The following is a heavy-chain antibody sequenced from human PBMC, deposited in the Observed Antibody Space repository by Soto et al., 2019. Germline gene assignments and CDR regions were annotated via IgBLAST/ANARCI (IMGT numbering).Heavy chain of an antibody. CDR1: GGSFSGYY. V-gene: IGHV4-59*01. Sequence: SETLSLTCAVYGGSFSGYYWSWIRQPPGKGLEWIGYIYYSGSTNYNPSLKSRVTISVDTSKNQFSLKLSSVTAADTAVYYCARVGAGYSSSEVDYWGQGTLVTVSS. CDR2: IYYSGST. D-gene: IGHD6-13*01. CDR3: ARVGAGYSSSEVDY. J-gene: IGHJ4*02.